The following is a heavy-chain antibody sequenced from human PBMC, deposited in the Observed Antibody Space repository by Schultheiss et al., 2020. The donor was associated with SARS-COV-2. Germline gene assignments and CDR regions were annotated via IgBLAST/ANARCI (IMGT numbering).Heavy chain of an antibody. Sequence: SETLSLTCTVSGGSISSSSYYWSWIRQHPGKGLEWIGYIYYSGSTYYNPSLKSLVTISVDTSKNQFSLKLSSVTAADTAVYYCARNSGSYGGEDYWGQGTLVTGSS. CDR1: GGSISSSSYY. CDR2: IYYSGST. V-gene: IGHV4-31*01. J-gene: IGHJ4*02. D-gene: IGHD1-26*01. CDR3: ARNSGSYGGEDY.